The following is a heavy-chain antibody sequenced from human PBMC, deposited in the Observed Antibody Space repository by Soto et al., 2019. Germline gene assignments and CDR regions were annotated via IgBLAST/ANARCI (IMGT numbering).Heavy chain of an antibody. V-gene: IGHV1-3*01. J-gene: IGHJ4*02. Sequence: AAVKVSCKASGYTFIYYAVPWVRQAPGQSLELMGWISAGNGNTKYSQKFQGRVTITRATSASTAYMELSSLRSEDPAVYYCARVIYSGSYGYWGQGTLVTVSS. CDR3: ARVIYSGSYGY. CDR1: GYTFIYYA. CDR2: ISAGNGNT. D-gene: IGHD1-26*01.